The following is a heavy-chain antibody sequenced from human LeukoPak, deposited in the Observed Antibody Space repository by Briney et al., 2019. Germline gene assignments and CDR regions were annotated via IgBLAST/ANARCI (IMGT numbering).Heavy chain of an antibody. D-gene: IGHD4-17*01. CDR1: EFTFSNYA. J-gene: IGHJ4*02. Sequence: GGSLRLSCAASEFTFSNYAMNWVRQAPGRGLEWISAITGGATLYADSVKGRFTISRDNSKNMLYLQMNNLRADDTAVYYCANLYGDYGPYWGQGALVTVSS. CDR2: ITGGAT. CDR3: ANLYGDYGPY. V-gene: IGHV3-23*01.